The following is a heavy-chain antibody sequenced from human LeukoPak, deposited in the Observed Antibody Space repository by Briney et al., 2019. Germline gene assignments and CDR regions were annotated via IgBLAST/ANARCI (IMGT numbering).Heavy chain of an antibody. D-gene: IGHD3-3*01. CDR2: ISSSSSYI. V-gene: IGHV3-21*01. J-gene: IGHJ6*02. CDR3: ARDGRTIFGVVPGGYYYGMDV. CDR1: GFTFSSYS. Sequence: PGGSLRLSCAASGFTFSSYSMNWLRQAPGKGLEWVSSISSSSSYIYYADSVKGRFTISRDNAKNSLYLQMNSLRAEDTAVYYCARDGRTIFGVVPGGYYYGMDVWGQGTTVTVSS.